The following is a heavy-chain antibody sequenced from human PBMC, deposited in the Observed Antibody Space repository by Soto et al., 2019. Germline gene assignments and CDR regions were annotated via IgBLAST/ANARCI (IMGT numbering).Heavy chain of an antibody. CDR2: INPSGGST. V-gene: IGHV1-46*01. CDR1: GYTFTSYY. CDR3: AIASRNYDFWGANWFDP. D-gene: IGHD3-3*01. Sequence: GASVKVSCKASGYTFTSYYMHWVRQAPGQGLEWMGIINPSGGSTSYAQKFQGRVTMTRDTSTSTVYMELSSLRSEDTAVYYCAIASRNYDFWGANWFDPWGQGTLVTVSS. J-gene: IGHJ5*02.